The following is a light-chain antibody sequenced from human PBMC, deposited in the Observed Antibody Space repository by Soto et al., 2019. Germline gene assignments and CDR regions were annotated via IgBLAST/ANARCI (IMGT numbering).Light chain of an antibody. CDR3: QQYNSYSWT. CDR2: KAP. J-gene: IGKJ1*01. Sequence: DSQMTQSPSTLSASVGDIVTITCRASQSISSWLAWYQQKPGKAPQLLIYKAPSLESGVPSRFSGSGSGTEFTLTISSLQADDFATYYCQQYNSYSWTFGQGTKVDIK. V-gene: IGKV1-5*03. CDR1: QSISSW.